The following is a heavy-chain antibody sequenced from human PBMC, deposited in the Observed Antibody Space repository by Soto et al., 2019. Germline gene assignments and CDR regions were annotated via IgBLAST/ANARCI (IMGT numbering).Heavy chain of an antibody. V-gene: IGHV4-30-4*01. CDR3: ARHGNYCFDY. J-gene: IGHJ4*02. D-gene: IGHD1-26*01. Sequence: PSETLSLTCTVSGGSISSGDYYWSWIRQPPGKGLECIGYIYYSGSTYYNPSLKSRVTVSVDTSEKQFSLKLSSVTAADTAVYYCARHGNYCFDYWGQGTLVTVSS. CDR2: IYYSGST. CDR1: GGSISSGDYY.